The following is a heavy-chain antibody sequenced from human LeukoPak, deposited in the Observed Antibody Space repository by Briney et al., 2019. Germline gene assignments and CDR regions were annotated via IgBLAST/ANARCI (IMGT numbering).Heavy chain of an antibody. D-gene: IGHD6-6*01. CDR3: ARGQKEYSSSSATQRFDP. CDR2: IIPIFGIA. CDR1: GGTFSSYA. J-gene: IGHJ5*02. Sequence: SVTVSSKASGGTFSSYAISWVRQAPGQGLEWMGRIIPIFGIANYAQKFQGRVTITADKSTSTAYMELSSLRSEDTAVYYCARGQKEYSSSSATQRFDPWGQGTLVTVSS. V-gene: IGHV1-69*04.